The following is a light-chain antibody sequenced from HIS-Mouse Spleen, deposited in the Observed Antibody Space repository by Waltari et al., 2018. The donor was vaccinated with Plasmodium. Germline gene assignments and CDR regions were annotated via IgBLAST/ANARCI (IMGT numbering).Light chain of an antibody. CDR2: EGS. V-gene: IGLV2-23*01. Sequence: QSALTQPASVSGSPGQSITISCTGTSSAVGSYNLVSWYQQHPGKAPKLMIYEGSKRPAGVSNRVSGSKSRNTASLTISGLQAEDEADYYCCSYAGSSTNWVFGGGTKLTVL. CDR3: CSYAGSSTNWV. J-gene: IGLJ3*02. CDR1: SSAVGSYNL.